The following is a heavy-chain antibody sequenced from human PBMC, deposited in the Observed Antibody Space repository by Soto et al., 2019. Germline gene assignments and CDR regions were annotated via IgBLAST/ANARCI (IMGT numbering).Heavy chain of an antibody. D-gene: IGHD3-10*01. CDR2: IIPIFGTA. CDR1: GGTFSSYA. CDR3: ARGSYGSGSYYKYYYYYGMDV. V-gene: IGHV1-69*13. Sequence: ASVKVSCKASGGTFSSYAISWVRQAPGQGLEWMGGIIPIFGTANYAQKFQGRVTITADESTSTAYIELSSLRSEDTAVYYCARGSYGSGSYYKYYYYYGMDVWGQGTTVTVSS. J-gene: IGHJ6*02.